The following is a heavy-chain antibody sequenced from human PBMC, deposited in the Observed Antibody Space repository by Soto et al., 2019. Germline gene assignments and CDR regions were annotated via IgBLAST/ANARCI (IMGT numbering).Heavy chain of an antibody. V-gene: IGHV1-69*02. J-gene: IGHJ3*02. D-gene: IGHD1-1*01. CDR1: GGTFSSYT. Sequence: SVKVSCKASGGTFSSYTISWVRQAPGQGLEWMGRIIPILGIANYAQKFQGRVTITADKSTSTAYMELSSLRSEDTAVYYCATATPDLGTSSILDAFDIWGQGTMVTVSS. CDR3: ATATPDLGTSSILDAFDI. CDR2: IIPILGIA.